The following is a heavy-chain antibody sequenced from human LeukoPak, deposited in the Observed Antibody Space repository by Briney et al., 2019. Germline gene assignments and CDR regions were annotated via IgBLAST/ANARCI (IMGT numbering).Heavy chain of an antibody. D-gene: IGHD6-25*01. V-gene: IGHV1-2*02. CDR3: ARDGTPIHSSGWVYMDV. CDR1: GYTFTGYY. J-gene: IGHJ6*04. CDR2: INPNSGGT. Sequence: VASVKVSCKASGYTFTGYYMHWVRQAPGQGLEWMGWINPNSGGTNYAQKFQGRVTMTRDTSISTAYMELSRLRSDDTAVYYCARDGTPIHSSGWVYMDVWGKGTTVTISS.